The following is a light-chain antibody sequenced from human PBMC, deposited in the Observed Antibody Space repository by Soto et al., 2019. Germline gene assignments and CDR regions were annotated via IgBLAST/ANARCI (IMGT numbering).Light chain of an antibody. J-gene: IGLJ1*01. CDR1: SSDVGGYNY. CDR2: EVS. Sequence: QSALTQPASASGSPGPSVTISCAGTSSDVGGYNYVSWYQQYPGKVPKLMIYEVSERPSGVPDRFSGSKSGNTAFLTGAALQAKDKADYSCLSYADTADVFGTGTKVTV. CDR3: LSYADTADV. V-gene: IGLV2-8*01.